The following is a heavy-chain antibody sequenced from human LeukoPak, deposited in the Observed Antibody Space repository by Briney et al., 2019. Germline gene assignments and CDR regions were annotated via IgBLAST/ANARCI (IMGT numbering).Heavy chain of an antibody. J-gene: IGHJ6*03. CDR2: IYYSGST. Sequence: PSETLTLTCTVSGGSIGSYYWSWIRQPPGKGLEWIGYIYYSGSTNYNPSLKSRVTISVDTSKNQFSLKLSSVTAADTAVYYCARDKGYYYMDVWGKGTTVTVSS. CDR3: ARDKGYYYMDV. CDR1: GGSIGSYY. V-gene: IGHV4-59*01.